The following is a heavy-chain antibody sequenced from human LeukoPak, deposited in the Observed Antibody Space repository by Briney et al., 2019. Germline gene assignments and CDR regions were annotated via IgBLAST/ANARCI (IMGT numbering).Heavy chain of an antibody. J-gene: IGHJ6*03. CDR2: TYYRSKWDD. Sequence: SQTLSLTCAISGDSVSSNSAAWTWIRQSPSRGLELLGRTYYRSKWDDDYAVSVKSRITINPDTSKNQFSLQLNSVTPEDTAVYYCARGRVTTIANYYYYYIDVWGKGTTVTVSS. CDR3: ARGRVTTIANYYYYYIDV. CDR1: GDSVSSNSAA. V-gene: IGHV6-1*01. D-gene: IGHD4-17*01.